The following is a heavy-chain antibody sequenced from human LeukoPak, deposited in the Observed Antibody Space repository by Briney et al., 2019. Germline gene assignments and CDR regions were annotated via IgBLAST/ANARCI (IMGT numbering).Heavy chain of an antibody. D-gene: IGHD3-22*01. Sequence: GASVKVSCKTSGYTFTSLYIHWVRQAPGQGLEWMGRIDPNRGDRKFAQRFQDRVTFTTDASISTAYMELSSLGSDDTAVYYCARDNYDKRLDYWGQGTLVTVSP. J-gene: IGHJ4*02. V-gene: IGHV1-2*06. CDR2: IDPNRGDR. CDR1: GYTFTSLY. CDR3: ARDNYDKRLDY.